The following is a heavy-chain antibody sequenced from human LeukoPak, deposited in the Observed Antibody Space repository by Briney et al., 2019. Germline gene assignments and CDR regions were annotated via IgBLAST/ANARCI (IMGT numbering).Heavy chain of an antibody. V-gene: IGHV3-7*01. CDR3: ARDSAGNDY. J-gene: IGHJ4*02. CDR1: RFIFSTYW. D-gene: IGHD6-13*01. Sequence: GGSLRLSCAASRFIFSTYWMSWVRQAPGKGLEWVANIKQDGSEKYYVDSVKGRFTISRDNAKNSLYLQMNRLRAEDTAMYYCARDSAGNDYWGQGTLVTVSS. CDR2: IKQDGSEK.